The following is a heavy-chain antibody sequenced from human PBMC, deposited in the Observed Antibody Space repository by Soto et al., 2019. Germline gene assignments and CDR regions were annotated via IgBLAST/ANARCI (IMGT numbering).Heavy chain of an antibody. CDR1: GFKFSNYA. CDR3: AIDRRAGGNSAFYFDF. Sequence: GGSLRLSCAASGFKFSNYAMSWVRQAPAKGLEWVSLISATGGGTYYADSVKGRFTISRDNSHNTLYLQVHSLTAEDTAVYYCAIDRRAGGNSAFYFDFWGQGAQVTVSS. D-gene: IGHD3-16*01. CDR2: ISATGGGT. V-gene: IGHV3-23*01. J-gene: IGHJ4*02.